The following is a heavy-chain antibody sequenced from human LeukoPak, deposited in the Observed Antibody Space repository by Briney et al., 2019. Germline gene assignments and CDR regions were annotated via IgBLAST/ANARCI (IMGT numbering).Heavy chain of an antibody. D-gene: IGHD4-11*01. V-gene: IGHV3-30*04. CDR3: ARENSALDY. CDR1: GFTFSNYA. Sequence: QAGGSLRVSCAASGFTFSNYAMHWVRQAPGKGLEWVAVIVYDGINKYYADSVKGRFTISRDNSKNTLYLQMNSLRVEDTAVYYCARENSALDYWGQGTLVTVSS. CDR2: IVYDGINK. J-gene: IGHJ4*02.